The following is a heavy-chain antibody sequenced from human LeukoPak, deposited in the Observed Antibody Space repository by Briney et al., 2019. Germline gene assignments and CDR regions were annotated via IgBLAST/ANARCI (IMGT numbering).Heavy chain of an antibody. CDR2: IYYSGST. CDR1: GGSVSSGSYY. V-gene: IGHV4-31*03. D-gene: IGHD4-17*01. CDR3: ARDQGPGNYGDYLGDAFDI. J-gene: IGHJ3*02. Sequence: PSETLSLTCTVSGGSVSSGSYYWSWIRQPPGKGLEWIGYIYYSGSTYYNPSLKSRVTISVDTSKNQFSLKLSSVTAADTAVYYCARDQGPGNYGDYLGDAFDIWGQGTMVTVSS.